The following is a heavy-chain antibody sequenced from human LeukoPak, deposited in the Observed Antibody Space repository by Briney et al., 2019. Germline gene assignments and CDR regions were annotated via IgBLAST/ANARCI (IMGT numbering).Heavy chain of an antibody. J-gene: IGHJ4*02. D-gene: IGHD3-22*01. CDR1: GFTFSSYS. CDR2: ISSSSSTI. Sequence: PGGSLRLSCAASGFTFSSYSMNWVRQAPGKGLEWVSYISSSSSTIYYADSVKGRFTISRDNAKNSLYLQMNSLRAEDTAVYYCAKDRGMIVVPNFDYWGQGTLVTVSS. CDR3: AKDRGMIVVPNFDY. V-gene: IGHV3-48*01.